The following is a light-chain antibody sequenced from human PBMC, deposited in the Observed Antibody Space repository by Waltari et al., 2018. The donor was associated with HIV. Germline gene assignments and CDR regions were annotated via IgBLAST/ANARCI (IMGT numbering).Light chain of an antibody. V-gene: IGKV1-NL1*01. CDR3: QQYYSTPPLP. CDR2: AAS. Sequence: DIQMTQSPSSLSASVGDRVTITCRASQGISNSLAWYQQKPGKAPKLLFYAASRLESGVPSRFSGSGSGTDYTLTISSLQPEDFATYYCQQYYSTPPLPFGGGTKVEIK. CDR1: QGISNS. J-gene: IGKJ4*01.